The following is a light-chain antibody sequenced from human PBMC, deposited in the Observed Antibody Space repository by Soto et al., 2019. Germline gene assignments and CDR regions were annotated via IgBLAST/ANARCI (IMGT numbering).Light chain of an antibody. CDR2: GAS. Sequence: DIQMTQSPSSLSASVGDRVTISCRASQGISNDLAWYQQKPGKVPKLLIYGASTLQSGVPSRFSGSGSGTDFTLTISSLQPDDVATYYCQKYYSTSWTFGQGTKVEIK. CDR1: QGISND. CDR3: QKYYSTSWT. J-gene: IGKJ1*01. V-gene: IGKV1-27*01.